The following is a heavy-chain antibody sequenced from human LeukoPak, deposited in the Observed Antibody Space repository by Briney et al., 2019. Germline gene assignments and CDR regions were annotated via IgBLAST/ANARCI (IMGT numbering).Heavy chain of an antibody. CDR1: GYTFTSYD. CDR2: MNPNSGNT. J-gene: IGHJ3*02. Sequence: GASVKVSCKASGYTFTSYDINWVRQATGQGLEWMGWMNPNSGNTGYAQKFQGRVTMTRNTSISTAYMELSSLRSEDTAVYYCARELVADDAFDIWGQGTMVTVSS. V-gene: IGHV1-8*01. CDR3: ARELVADDAFDI. D-gene: IGHD5-12*01.